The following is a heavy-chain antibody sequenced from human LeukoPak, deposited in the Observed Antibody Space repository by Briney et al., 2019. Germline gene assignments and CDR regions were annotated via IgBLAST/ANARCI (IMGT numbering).Heavy chain of an antibody. Sequence: KTSETLSLTCTVSGDSISSYYWSWIRQPPWKGLEWIGYIYHSGSTNYNPSLKSRVTISADTSKDQFSLKLASVTAADTAVYYCATGYSSTWYYFDYWGQGTLVTVSS. CDR1: GDSISSYY. V-gene: IGHV4-59*01. CDR2: IYHSGST. D-gene: IGHD6-13*01. J-gene: IGHJ4*02. CDR3: ATGYSSTWYYFDY.